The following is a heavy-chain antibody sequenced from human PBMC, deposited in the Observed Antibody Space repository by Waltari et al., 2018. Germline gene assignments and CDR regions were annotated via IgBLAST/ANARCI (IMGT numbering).Heavy chain of an antibody. D-gene: IGHD5-12*01. CDR1: GFSLSTSGVG. CDR3: AHSPYSGRGGAFDI. Sequence: QITLKESGPTLVKPTQTLTLTCTFSGFSLSTSGVGVGWIRQPPGKALEWLALIYWNDDKRYSPSRKSRLTITKDTAKNHVVLTMTNMDPVDTATYYCAHSPYSGRGGAFDIWGQGTMVTVSS. CDR2: IYWNDDK. V-gene: IGHV2-5*01. J-gene: IGHJ3*02.